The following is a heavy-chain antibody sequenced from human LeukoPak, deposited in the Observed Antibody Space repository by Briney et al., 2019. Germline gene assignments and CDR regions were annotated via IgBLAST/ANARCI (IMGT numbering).Heavy chain of an antibody. V-gene: IGHV4-4*07. CDR1: GVSISIYY. Sequence: SETLSLTCTVSGVSISIYYWSWIRQPAGKGLEWIGRIYTSGSTNYNPSLNSRVTMSVDTSKNQFSLKLSSVTAADTAVYYCARSSITIFGLVTGDAFDIWGQGTMVTVSS. J-gene: IGHJ3*02. CDR3: ARSSITIFGLVTGDAFDI. D-gene: IGHD3-3*01. CDR2: IYTSGST.